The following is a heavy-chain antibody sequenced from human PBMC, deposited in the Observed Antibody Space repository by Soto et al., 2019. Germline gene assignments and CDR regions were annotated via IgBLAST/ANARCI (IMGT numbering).Heavy chain of an antibody. CDR1: GFTFSSNA. CDR2: ISSSGGST. Sequence: EVQLLESGGGLVQPGGSLRLSCAASGFTFSSNAMSWVRQAPGKGLEWVSGISSSGGSTYYADSVKGRFTISRDNSKNMLYLQMNNLRAEDTAVYYCAKAQGGSYFDYWGHGTLVTVSS. CDR3: AKAQGGSYFDY. V-gene: IGHV3-23*01. D-gene: IGHD2-15*01. J-gene: IGHJ4*01.